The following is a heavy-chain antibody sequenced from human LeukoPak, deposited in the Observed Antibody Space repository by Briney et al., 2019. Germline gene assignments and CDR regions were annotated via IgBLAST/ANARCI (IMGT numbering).Heavy chain of an antibody. CDR1: GFTFSNYW. J-gene: IGHJ5*02. CDR2: IYVDGRTT. V-gene: IGHV3-74*01. Sequence: GGSLRLSCVASGFTFSNYWMHWVRQPPGKGLVWASRIYVDGRTTNYADSVKGRFTISRDNAKNTVYLEMNSLSVEDTATYYCIRDFRSADLWGQGTLVTVTS. CDR3: IRDFRSADL.